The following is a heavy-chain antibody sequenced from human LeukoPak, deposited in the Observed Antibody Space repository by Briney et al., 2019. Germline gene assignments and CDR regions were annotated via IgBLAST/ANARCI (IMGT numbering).Heavy chain of an antibody. D-gene: IGHD2-15*01. CDR1: GYTFINYD. V-gene: IGHV1-2*02. J-gene: IGHJ4*02. CDR3: ARPYCSGGSCHDYFDY. Sequence: ASVKVSCKASGYTFINYDITWVRQAPGQGLEWMGWINPHTGGTNYAQKFQGRVTMTRDTSISTAYMELSKLTSDDTAVYYCARPYCSGGSCHDYFDYWGQGTLVTVSS. CDR2: INPHTGGT.